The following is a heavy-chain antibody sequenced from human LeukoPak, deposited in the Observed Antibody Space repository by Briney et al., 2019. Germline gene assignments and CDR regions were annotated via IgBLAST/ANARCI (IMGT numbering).Heavy chain of an antibody. CDR1: GFTFSSYA. CDR3: AKGGYSSGWRNYFDY. D-gene: IGHD6-25*01. CDR2: ISGSGGST. V-gene: IGHV3-23*01. J-gene: IGHJ4*02. Sequence: GGSLRLSCAASGFTFSSYAMSWVRQAPGKGLEWVSAISGSGGSTYYADSVKGRFTISRDNSKNTLYLQMNSLRAEDTAVYYCAKGGYSSGWRNYFDYLGQGTLVTVSS.